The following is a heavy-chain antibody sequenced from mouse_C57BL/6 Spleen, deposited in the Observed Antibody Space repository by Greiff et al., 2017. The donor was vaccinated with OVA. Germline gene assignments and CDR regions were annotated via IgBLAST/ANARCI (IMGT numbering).Heavy chain of an antibody. J-gene: IGHJ2*01. V-gene: IGHV3-6*01. CDR3: ARDLYYYGSSYDY. Sequence: EVHLVESGPGLVKPSQSLSLTCSVTGYSITSGYYWNWIRQFPGNKLEWMGYISYDGSNNYNPSLKNRISITRDTSKNQFFLKLNSVTTEDTATYYCARDLYYYGSSYDYWGQGTTLTVSS. D-gene: IGHD1-1*01. CDR1: GYSITSGYY. CDR2: ISYDGSN.